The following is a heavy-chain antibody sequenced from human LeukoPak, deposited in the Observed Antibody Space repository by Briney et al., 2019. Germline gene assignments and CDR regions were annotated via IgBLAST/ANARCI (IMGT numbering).Heavy chain of an antibody. V-gene: IGHV3-23*01. D-gene: IGHD2-2*01. CDR3: AKVAGYCSSTSCAKYRYYFDY. J-gene: IGHJ4*02. CDR1: GFTFSSYA. CDR2: ISGSGGST. Sequence: GGSLRLSCAASGFTFSSYAMSWVRQAPGKGLEWVSAISGSGGSTYYADSVKGRFTISRDNSKNTLYLQMNSLRAEDTAVYYCAKVAGYCSSTSCAKYRYYFDYWGQRTLVTVSS.